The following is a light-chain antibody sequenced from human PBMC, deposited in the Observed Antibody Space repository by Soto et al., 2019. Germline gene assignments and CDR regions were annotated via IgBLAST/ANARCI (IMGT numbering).Light chain of an antibody. CDR1: STDVGAYNY. V-gene: IGLV2-8*01. CDR3: SSYAGRNSFV. CDR2: EVS. Sequence: QSVLTQPPSASGSPGQSVTISCTGTSTDVGAYNYFSWYQHRPGKAPKLMIFEVSKRPSGVPDRFARSKSGSTASLTGAGVQADDEADYYCSSYAGRNSFVFGTGTKVTVL. J-gene: IGLJ1*01.